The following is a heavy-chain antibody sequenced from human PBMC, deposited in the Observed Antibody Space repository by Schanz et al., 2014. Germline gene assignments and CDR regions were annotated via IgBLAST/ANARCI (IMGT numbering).Heavy chain of an antibody. D-gene: IGHD2-2*01. V-gene: IGHV3-30*18. Sequence: QVQLVESGGGVVQPGRSLRLSCAASGFTFSSYGMHWVRQAPGKGLEWVAAMSYDGIIKYYGDSVKGRFTISRDNSKNTLYLHMNTLRSEDTAVYYCAKDSTHIDIVLVPTAIDYWGQGTLVTVSS. CDR2: MSYDGIIK. CDR3: AKDSTHIDIVLVPTAIDY. CDR1: GFTFSSYG. J-gene: IGHJ4*02.